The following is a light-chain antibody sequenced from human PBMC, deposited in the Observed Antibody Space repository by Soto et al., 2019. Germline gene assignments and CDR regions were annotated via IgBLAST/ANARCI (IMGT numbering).Light chain of an antibody. J-gene: IGKJ3*01. V-gene: IGKV1-27*01. CDR1: QGISNF. CDR3: QKYSSAPFT. Sequence: DIQMTQSPSSLSASVGDRVTITCRASQGISNFLAWYQQKPGKVPKLLIYAASTLQSGFPSRFCGTGSGTDFTLTIISLQPEDVATYYCQKYSSAPFTFGPGTKVDVK. CDR2: AAS.